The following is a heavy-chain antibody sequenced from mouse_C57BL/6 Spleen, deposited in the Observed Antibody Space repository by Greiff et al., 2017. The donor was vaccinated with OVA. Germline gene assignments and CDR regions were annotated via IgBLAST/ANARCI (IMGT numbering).Heavy chain of an antibody. Sequence: EVQLMESGGGLVKPGGSLKLSCAASGFTFSDYGMHWVRQAPEKGLEWVAYISSGSSTIYYADTVKGRFTISRDNAKNTLFLQMTSLRSEDTAMYYCARTTVVAPGAYWGQGTLVTVSA. V-gene: IGHV5-17*01. CDR3: ARTTVVAPGAY. D-gene: IGHD1-1*01. J-gene: IGHJ3*01. CDR1: GFTFSDYG. CDR2: ISSGSSTI.